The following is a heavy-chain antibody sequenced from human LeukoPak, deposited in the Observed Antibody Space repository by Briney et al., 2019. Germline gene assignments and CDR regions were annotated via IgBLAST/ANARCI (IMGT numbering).Heavy chain of an antibody. CDR3: ARAPTKNYYDSSGHYDY. V-gene: IGHV3-48*03. CDR1: GFTFSSYE. CDR2: ISSSGSTI. Sequence: AGGSLRLSCVASGFTFSSYEMTWVRQAPGKGLEWVSYISSSGSTIYYADSVKGRFTFSRDNAKNTLYLQMNSLRAEDTAVYYCARAPTKNYYDSSGHYDYWGQGTLVTVSS. J-gene: IGHJ4*02. D-gene: IGHD3-22*01.